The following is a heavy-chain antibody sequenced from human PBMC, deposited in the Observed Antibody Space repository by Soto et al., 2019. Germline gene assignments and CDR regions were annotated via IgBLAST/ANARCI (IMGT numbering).Heavy chain of an antibody. CDR1: GYTFASYG. CDR2: ISAYNSNT. D-gene: IGHD6-13*01. J-gene: IGHJ6*02. V-gene: IGHV1-18*01. Sequence: ASEKVSCRASGYTFASYGISWVRPAPGQGLEWLGWISAYNSNTNYAQKIQGRVTMTTDTSTSTAYMELRSLRSDDTAVYYCARNAIPGIAAAVYYYYGMDVWCQGTTVTVSS. CDR3: ARNAIPGIAAAVYYYYGMDV.